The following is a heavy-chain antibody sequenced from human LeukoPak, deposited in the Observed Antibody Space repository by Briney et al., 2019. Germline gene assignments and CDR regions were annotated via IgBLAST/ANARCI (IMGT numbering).Heavy chain of an antibody. CDR3: ARGPAAGNLLGY. Sequence: GGSLRLSCAASGFTFSSYSMNWVRQAPGKGLEWVSFISSSSSYIYYADSVKGRFTISRDNAKNSLFLQMNSLRAEDTAVYYCARGPAAGNLLGYWGQGTLVTVSS. CDR2: ISSSSSYI. D-gene: IGHD6-19*01. V-gene: IGHV3-21*03. CDR1: GFTFSSYS. J-gene: IGHJ4*02.